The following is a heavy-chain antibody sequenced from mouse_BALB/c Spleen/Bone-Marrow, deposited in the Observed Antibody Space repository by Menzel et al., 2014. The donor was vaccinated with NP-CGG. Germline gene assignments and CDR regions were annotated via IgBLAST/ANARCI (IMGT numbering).Heavy chain of an antibody. CDR2: INPSSGGT. Sequence: VKLVESGAELVKPGASVELSCKASGYTFTSYYMYWVKQRPGQGLEWIGEINPSSGGTNFNEKVKSKATLTVDKSSSTAYMQLSSLTSEDSAVYYCTRSGPGFAYWGQGTLVTVSA. J-gene: IGHJ3*01. CDR1: GYTFTSYY. V-gene: IGHV1S81*02. CDR3: TRSGPGFAY.